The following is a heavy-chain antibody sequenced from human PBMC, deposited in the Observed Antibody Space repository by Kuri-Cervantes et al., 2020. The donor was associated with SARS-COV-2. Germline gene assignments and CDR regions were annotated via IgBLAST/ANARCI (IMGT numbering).Heavy chain of an antibody. D-gene: IGHD4-23*01. CDR1: GFTVSSNY. V-gene: IGHV3-66*01. J-gene: IGHJ6*02. CDR3: ARYGAVVRDYHYYYGMDV. CDR2: IYSGGST. Sequence: GESLKISCAASGFTVSSNYMSWVRQAPGKGLEWVSVIYSGGSTYYADSVKGRFTISRDNSKNTLYLQMNSLRAEDTAVYYCARYGAVVRDYHYYYGMDVWGQGTTVTVSS.